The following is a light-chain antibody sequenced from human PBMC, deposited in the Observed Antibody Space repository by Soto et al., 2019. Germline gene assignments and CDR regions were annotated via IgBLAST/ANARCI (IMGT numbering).Light chain of an antibody. CDR1: QSISSY. CDR2: AAS. J-gene: IGKJ3*01. V-gene: IGKV1-39*01. Sequence: DIQMTQSPSSLSASAGDRVTITCRASQSISSYLNWYQQKPGKAPKLLIYAASNLQSEVPSRFSGSGSWTDFTLTISSLQPEDFATYFCQQSSMTPFTFGPGTKVEIK. CDR3: QQSSMTPFT.